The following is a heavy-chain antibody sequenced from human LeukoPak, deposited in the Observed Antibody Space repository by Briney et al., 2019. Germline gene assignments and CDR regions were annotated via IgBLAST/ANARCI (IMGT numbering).Heavy chain of an antibody. Sequence: SETLSLTCTVSGYSISSGCYWGWIRQPPGKGLEWIGSIYNSGSTYYNPSLKSRVTMSEDTSKNQFSLKLSSVTAADTAVYYCARDLKQWLAIGAFDIWGQGTMVTVSS. CDR2: IYNSGST. J-gene: IGHJ3*02. CDR1: GYSISSGCY. V-gene: IGHV4-38-2*02. CDR3: ARDLKQWLAIGAFDI. D-gene: IGHD6-19*01.